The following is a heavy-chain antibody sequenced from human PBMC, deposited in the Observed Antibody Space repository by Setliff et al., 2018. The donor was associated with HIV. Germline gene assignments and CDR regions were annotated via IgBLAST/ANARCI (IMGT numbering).Heavy chain of an antibody. CDR1: GASFVGDNH. Sequence: PSETLSLTCAVSGASFVGDNHWSWIRQTPERGLEWIAYFMYTDIHYVNYLNYRNPSLASRLSISVDKYKNQFSLTLSSVTAADTAVYYCARARSDWYNVRPYYFDLWGQGTPVTVSS. J-gene: IGHJ4*02. CDR3: ARARSDWYNVRPYYFDL. V-gene: IGHV4-30-4*01. D-gene: IGHD6-19*01. CDR2: FMYTDIHYVNYLN.